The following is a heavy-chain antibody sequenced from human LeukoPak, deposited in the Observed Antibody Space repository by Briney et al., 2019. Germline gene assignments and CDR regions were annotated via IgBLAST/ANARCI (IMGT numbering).Heavy chain of an antibody. D-gene: IGHD2-2*01. CDR2: TYYRSKWYY. J-gene: IGHJ4*02. V-gene: IGHV6-1*01. Sequence: PSQTLSLTCAISGDSVSSNSAAWNWIRQSPSRGLEWLGRTYYRSKWYYDYVVSLKSRITIIPDTSKNQFSLKLSSVTAADTAVYYCARDRSLFPLRYCSSTSCYGGNLDYWGQGTLVTVSS. CDR3: ARDRSLFPLRYCSSTSCYGGNLDY. CDR1: GDSVSSNSAA.